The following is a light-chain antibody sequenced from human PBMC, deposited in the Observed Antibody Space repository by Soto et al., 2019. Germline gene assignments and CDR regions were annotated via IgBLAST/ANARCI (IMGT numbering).Light chain of an antibody. CDR3: SSFAGGGNPVL. Sequence: QSALTQPPSASGSLGQSVTISCTGTSSDVGGYNYVSWHQQHPGKAPKLMIYEVTKRPSGVPDRFSGSKSGNTASLTVSGLQADDEAESYCSSFAGGGNPVLFGGGTKLTVL. CDR2: EVT. V-gene: IGLV2-8*01. J-gene: IGLJ2*01. CDR1: SSDVGGYNY.